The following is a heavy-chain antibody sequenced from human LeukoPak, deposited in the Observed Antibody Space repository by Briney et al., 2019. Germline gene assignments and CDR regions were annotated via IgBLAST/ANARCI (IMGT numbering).Heavy chain of an antibody. D-gene: IGHD3-10*01. CDR2: ISSSGSTI. Sequence: GGSLRLSCAASGFTFISYWMSWVRQAPGKGLEWVSYISSSGSTIYYADSVKGRFTISRDNAKNSLYLQMNSLRAEDTAVYYCATYYGSGSYGYYYYMDVWGKGTTVTISS. CDR1: GFTFISYW. V-gene: IGHV3-48*04. J-gene: IGHJ6*03. CDR3: ATYYGSGSYGYYYYMDV.